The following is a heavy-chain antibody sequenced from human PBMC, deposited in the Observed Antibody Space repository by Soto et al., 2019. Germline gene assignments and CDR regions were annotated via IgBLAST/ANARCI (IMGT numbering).Heavy chain of an antibody. CDR3: AKDSRVGSWYGIIDY. D-gene: IGHD6-13*01. V-gene: IGHV3-23*01. Sequence: EVQLLESGGGLVQPGGSLRLSCAASGFTFSSYAMRWVRQAPGKGLEWVSVISGSGGSTYYADSVKGRFTISRDNSKNTLYLQMNSLRAEDTAVYYCAKDSRVGSWYGIIDYWGQGTLVTVSS. J-gene: IGHJ4*02. CDR1: GFTFSSYA. CDR2: ISGSGGST.